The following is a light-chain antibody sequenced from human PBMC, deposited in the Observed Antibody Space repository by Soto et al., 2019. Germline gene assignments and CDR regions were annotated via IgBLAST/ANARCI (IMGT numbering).Light chain of an antibody. CDR1: SSNIGAGYA. CDR3: QSYDRSLRAAL. J-gene: IGLJ2*01. CDR2: CND. V-gene: IGLV1-40*01. Sequence: QSVLTQPPSVSGAPGQRVTISCTGSSSNIGAGYAVPWYQQLPGRAPQLLICCNDNRPSGVPDRFSGSKSVTAASLAITGLQDEDEADYYCQSYDRSLRAALFGGGTKLTVL.